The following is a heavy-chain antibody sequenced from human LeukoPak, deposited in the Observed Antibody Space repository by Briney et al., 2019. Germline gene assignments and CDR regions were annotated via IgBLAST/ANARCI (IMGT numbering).Heavy chain of an antibody. CDR1: GFTSSGYW. CDR2: INQDGSDK. D-gene: IGHD5-18*01. CDR3: VRVKRYSNAYGSDY. J-gene: IGHJ4*02. Sequence: GGSLRLSCAASGFTSSGYWMSWARQAPGKGLEWVTNINQDGSDKYYVDSVKGRFTISRDNAKNSLYLQMNSLRAEDTAVYYCVRVKRYSNAYGSDYWGQGTPVTVSS. V-gene: IGHV3-7*04.